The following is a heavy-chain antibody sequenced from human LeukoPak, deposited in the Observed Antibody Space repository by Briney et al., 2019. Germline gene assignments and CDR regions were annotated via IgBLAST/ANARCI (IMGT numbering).Heavy chain of an antibody. CDR2: ISYDGSNK. Sequence: LTGGSLRLSCAASGFTFSSYAMHWVRQAPGKGLEWVAVISYDGSNKYYADSVKGRFTISRDNSKNTLYLQMNSLRAEDTAVYYCARERFGDDLEPFDYWGQGTLVTFSS. V-gene: IGHV3-30-3*01. J-gene: IGHJ4*02. D-gene: IGHD1-1*01. CDR3: ARERFGDDLEPFDY. CDR1: GFTFSSYA.